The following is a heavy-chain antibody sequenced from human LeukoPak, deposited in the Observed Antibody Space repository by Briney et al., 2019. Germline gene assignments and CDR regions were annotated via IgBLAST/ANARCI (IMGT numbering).Heavy chain of an antibody. D-gene: IGHD3-3*01. V-gene: IGHV3-21*06. CDR3: ARFWSGHYNFDY. CDR1: GFTFSTYS. J-gene: IGHJ4*02. CDR2: ISSSNYI. Sequence: RGSLRLSCAASGFTFSTYSMNWVRQAPGKGLEWVSSISSSNYIYYADSVKGRFTISRDNAKNSLYLQMNSLRAEDTAVYYCARFWSGHYNFDYWGQGTPVTVSS.